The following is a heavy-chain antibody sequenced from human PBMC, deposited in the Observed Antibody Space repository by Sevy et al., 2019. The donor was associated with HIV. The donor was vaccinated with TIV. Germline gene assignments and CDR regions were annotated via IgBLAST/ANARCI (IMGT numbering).Heavy chain of an antibody. Sequence: GGSLRLSCAASGFTFSSYGMHWVRQAPGKGLEWVSSISGRSSYIYNADSVKGRFTISRDNAKNSLYLQMNSLRAEDTAVYYCARVLRVVRIDYFDYWGQGTLVTVSS. CDR3: ARVLRVVRIDYFDY. CDR1: GFTFSSYG. V-gene: IGHV3-21*01. CDR2: ISGRSSYI. J-gene: IGHJ4*02. D-gene: IGHD2-2*01.